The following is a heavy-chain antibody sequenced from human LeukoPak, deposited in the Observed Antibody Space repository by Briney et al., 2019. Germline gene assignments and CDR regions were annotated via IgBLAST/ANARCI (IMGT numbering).Heavy chain of an antibody. CDR2: NYPRDSDT. J-gene: IGHJ4*02. V-gene: IGHV5-51*01. Sequence: GESLKISCEASGYTFTHQWIGWVRQMPGTGLEWVGINYPRDSDTIYSPSFQGHVTISADTSINTAYLEWRSLEASYTAMYYCARHSDVVGAIWGQGTQGTVSS. CDR3: ARHSDVVGAI. D-gene: IGHD3-16*01. CDR1: GYTFTHQW.